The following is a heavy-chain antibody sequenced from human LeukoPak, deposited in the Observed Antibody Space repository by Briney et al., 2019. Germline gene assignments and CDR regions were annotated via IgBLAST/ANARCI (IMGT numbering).Heavy chain of an antibody. V-gene: IGHV3-23*01. CDR2: ISGSGDNT. D-gene: IGHD1-26*01. Sequence: PGGSLRLSCAASGFTFSSDGLSWVHQAPGRGLEWVSTISGSGDNTLYADSVKGRFTISRDNSANTLYLQMNSLRAEDTALYYCAKHSGSYFIYYVDSWGQGTLVSVSS. CDR3: AKHSGSYFIYYVDS. CDR1: GFTFSSDG. J-gene: IGHJ4*02.